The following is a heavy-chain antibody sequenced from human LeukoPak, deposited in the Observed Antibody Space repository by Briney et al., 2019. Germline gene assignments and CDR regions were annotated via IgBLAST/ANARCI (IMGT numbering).Heavy chain of an antibody. CDR1: GFTFSSYG. Sequence: GGSLRLSCAASGFTFSSYGMHWVRQAPGKGLEWVAVISYDGSNKYYADSVKGRFTISRDNSKNTLYLQMNSLRAEDTAVYYCATLYGGQRADGYWGQGTLVIVSS. J-gene: IGHJ4*02. V-gene: IGHV3-30*03. D-gene: IGHD2-15*01. CDR3: ATLYGGQRADGY. CDR2: ISYDGSNK.